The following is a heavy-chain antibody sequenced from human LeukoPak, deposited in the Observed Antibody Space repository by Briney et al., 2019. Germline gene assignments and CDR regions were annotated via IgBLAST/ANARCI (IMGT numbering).Heavy chain of an antibody. V-gene: IGHV3-21*01. CDR2: ISSSSSYI. Sequence: GGSLRLSCAASGFTFSSYSMNWVRQAPGKGLEWVSSISSSSSYIYYADSVKGRFTISRDNAKNSLYLQMNSLRAEDTAVYYCARGRYYDSSGYPPSYWGQGTLVTVSS. D-gene: IGHD3-22*01. CDR3: ARGRYYDSSGYPPSY. CDR1: GFTFSSYS. J-gene: IGHJ4*02.